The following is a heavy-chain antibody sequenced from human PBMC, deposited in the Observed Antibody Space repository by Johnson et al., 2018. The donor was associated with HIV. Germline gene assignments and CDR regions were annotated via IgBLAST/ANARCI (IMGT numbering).Heavy chain of an antibody. CDR3: ARESRGSGWGIDAFDI. Sequence: VQLVESGGGVVQPGRSLRLSCVASGFTFSDYYMSWIRQAPGKGLEWVAVISYDGSNKYYADSVKGRFTISRDNSKNTLYLQMNSLRAEDTAVYYCARESRGSGWGIDAFDIWGQGTMVTVSS. V-gene: IGHV3-30-3*01. J-gene: IGHJ3*02. CDR2: ISYDGSNK. CDR1: GFTFSDYY. D-gene: IGHD6-19*01.